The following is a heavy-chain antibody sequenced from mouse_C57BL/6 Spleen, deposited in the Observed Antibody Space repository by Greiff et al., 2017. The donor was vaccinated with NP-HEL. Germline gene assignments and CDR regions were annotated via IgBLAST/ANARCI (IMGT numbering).Heavy chain of an antibody. CDR2: IYPGSGNT. J-gene: IGHJ2*01. Sequence: VQLQQSGAELVRPGASVKLSCKASGYTFTDYYINWVKQRPGQGLEWIARIYPGSGNTYYNEKFKGKATLTAEKSSSTAYMQLSSLTSEDSAVYFCAREVYDYPFDYWGQGTTLTVSS. CDR1: GYTFTDYY. D-gene: IGHD2-4*01. V-gene: IGHV1-76*01. CDR3: AREVYDYPFDY.